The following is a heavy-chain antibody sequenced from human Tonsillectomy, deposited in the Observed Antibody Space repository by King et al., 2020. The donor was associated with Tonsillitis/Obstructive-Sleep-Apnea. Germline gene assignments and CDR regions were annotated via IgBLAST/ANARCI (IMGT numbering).Heavy chain of an antibody. CDR2: ISISRNYT. J-gene: IGHJ3*01. Sequence: QLVQSGGGLVNPGGSLRLSCAASGFTFSDYYMSWIRQAPGKGLGWVSYISISRNYTNYADSVKGGFTISRDNAKNSLYLQMNSLRAEDTAVYYCARDQRYFDWLKAFDVWGQGTMVTVSS. CDR1: GFTFSDYY. CDR3: ARDQRYFDWLKAFDV. D-gene: IGHD3-9*01. V-gene: IGHV3-11*05.